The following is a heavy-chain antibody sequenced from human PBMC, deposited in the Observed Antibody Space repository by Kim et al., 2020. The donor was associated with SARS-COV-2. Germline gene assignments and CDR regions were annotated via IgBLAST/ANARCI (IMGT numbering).Heavy chain of an antibody. CDR1: GFTFDDYA. CDR2: LNWNSGSI. D-gene: IGHD6-13*01. J-gene: IGHJ4*02. CDR3: AKGLDSSSWYLVDY. Sequence: GGSLRLSCAASGFTFDDYAMHWVRQAPGKGLEWVSGLNWNSGSIAYADSVKGRFTISRDNAKNSLYLQMNSLRAEDTALYYCAKGLDSSSWYLVDYWGQG. V-gene: IGHV3-9*01.